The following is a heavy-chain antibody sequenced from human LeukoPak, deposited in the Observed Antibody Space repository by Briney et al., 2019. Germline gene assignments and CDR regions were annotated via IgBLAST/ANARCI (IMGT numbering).Heavy chain of an antibody. Sequence: PGGSLRLSCAASGFTFSDYYMSWIRQAPGKGLEWVSYISSSGITIYYKESVKGRFAISRDNAKNSLYLQMNSLRAEDTAVYYCARDRSGSYSDAFDIWGQGTMVTVSS. D-gene: IGHD1-26*01. J-gene: IGHJ3*02. CDR2: ISSSGITI. V-gene: IGHV3-11*04. CDR3: ARDRSGSYSDAFDI. CDR1: GFTFSDYY.